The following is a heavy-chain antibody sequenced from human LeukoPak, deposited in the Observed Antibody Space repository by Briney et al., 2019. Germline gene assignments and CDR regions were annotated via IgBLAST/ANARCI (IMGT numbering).Heavy chain of an antibody. CDR2: VKQDGSER. J-gene: IGHJ4*02. CDR3: ARDRAAY. V-gene: IGHV3-7*01. Sequence: GGSLRLSCAASGFTFSTYWMSWVRQASGKGLEWVASVKQDGSERYYVDSVKGRFTISRDNAKNSLYLQMNSLRAEDTAVYYCARDRAAYWGQGTLVTVSS. CDR1: GFTFSTYW.